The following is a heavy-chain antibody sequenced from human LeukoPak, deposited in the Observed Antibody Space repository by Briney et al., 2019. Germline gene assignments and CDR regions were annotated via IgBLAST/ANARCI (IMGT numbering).Heavy chain of an antibody. J-gene: IGHJ3*02. CDR2: IGSSSSSI. D-gene: IGHD5-24*01. CDR3: AREGNGYISEAFDI. V-gene: IGHV3-21*01. Sequence: GGSLRLSCAASGLTFSIYSLNWVRQAPGKWLDWVSSIGSSSSSIYYADSVKGRFTISRDNAKNSLYLQMNSLRAEDTAVYYCAREGNGYISEAFDIWGQGTMVTVSS. CDR1: GLTFSIYS.